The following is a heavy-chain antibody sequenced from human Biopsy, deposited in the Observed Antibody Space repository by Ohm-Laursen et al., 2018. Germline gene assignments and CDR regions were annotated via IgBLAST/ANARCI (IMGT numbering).Heavy chain of an antibody. D-gene: IGHD1-1*01. CDR3: ARTHALNFGALEF. J-gene: IGHJ4*01. V-gene: IGHV2-70*04. Sequence: PTQPLTLTCSLSGLSLSSTGMRISWLRHPPGKALEGLGRIDWDDDKFYSPSLETRLSLSKDTTTNQVVLTLTDVDPEDTATYYCARTHALNFGALEFWGQGILVTVSS. CDR1: GLSLSSTGMR. CDR2: IDWDDDK.